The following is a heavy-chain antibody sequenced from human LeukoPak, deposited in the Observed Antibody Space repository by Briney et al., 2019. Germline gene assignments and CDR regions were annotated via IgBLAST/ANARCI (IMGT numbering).Heavy chain of an antibody. Sequence: GGSLRLSCAASGFTFSSYAMSWVRQAPGKGLEWVSVIYSGGSTYYADSVKGRFTISRHNSKNTLYLRMNSLRAEDTAVYYCANLKGYRNDYWGQGTLVTVSS. J-gene: IGHJ4*02. D-gene: IGHD5-24*01. CDR1: GFTFSSYA. V-gene: IGHV3-53*04. CDR3: ANLKGYRNDY. CDR2: IYSGGST.